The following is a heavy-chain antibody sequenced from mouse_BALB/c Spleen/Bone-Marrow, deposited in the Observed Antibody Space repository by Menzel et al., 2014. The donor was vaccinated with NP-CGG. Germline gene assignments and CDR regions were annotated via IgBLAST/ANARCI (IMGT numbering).Heavy chain of an antibody. D-gene: IGHD1-1*01. CDR3: ARSGYYGSSYFDY. J-gene: IGHJ2*01. CDR1: CYSFTGYF. V-gene: IGHV1-20*02. Sequence: EVRLMESGPELVKPGASVKISCKASCYSFTGYFMNWVMQSHGKSLEWIGRINPYNGDTFYNQKFKGKATLTVDKSSSTAHMELRSLASEDSAVYYCARSGYYGSSYFDYWGQGTTLTVSS. CDR2: INPYNGDT.